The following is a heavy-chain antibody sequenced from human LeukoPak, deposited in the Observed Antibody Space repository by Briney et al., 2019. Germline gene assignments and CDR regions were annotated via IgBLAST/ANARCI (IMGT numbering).Heavy chain of an antibody. CDR2: ISSSGSTI. D-gene: IGHD3-22*01. Sequence: GRSLRLSCAASGFTFSTSSMNWVRQTPGGGLEWISYISSSGSTIYNADSVKGRFTISRDNARNSLYLQMNSLRAEDTAVYYCARSLYKIDSSGYYYYDYWGQGTLVTVSS. CDR3: ARSLYKIDSSGYYYYDY. J-gene: IGHJ4*02. CDR1: GFTFSTSS. V-gene: IGHV3-48*04.